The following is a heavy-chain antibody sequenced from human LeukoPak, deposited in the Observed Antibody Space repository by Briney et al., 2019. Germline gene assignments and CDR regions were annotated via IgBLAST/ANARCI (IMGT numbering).Heavy chain of an antibody. CDR3: AKDPSNSGSAWFDY. D-gene: IGHD4-23*01. V-gene: IGHV3-30*18. J-gene: IGHJ4*02. CDR2: ISYDGSNK. CDR1: GFTFSSYG. Sequence: GGSLRLSCAASGFTFSSYGMHWVRQAPGKGLEWVAVISYDGSNKYYADSVKGRFTISRDNAKNTLYLQMNSLRAEDTAVYYCAKDPSNSGSAWFDYWGQGTRVTVSS.